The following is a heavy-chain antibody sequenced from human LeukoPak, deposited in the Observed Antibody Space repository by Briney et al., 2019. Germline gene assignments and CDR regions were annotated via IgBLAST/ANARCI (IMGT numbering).Heavy chain of an antibody. CDR3: ASSLDY. CDR2: INHSGST. CDR1: GGSLSGYY. Sequence: SETLSLTCAVYGGSLSGYYWSWIRQPPGKGLEWIGEINHSGSTNYNPSLKSRVTISVDTSKNQFSLKLSSVTAADTAVYYCASSLDYWGQGTLVTVSS. J-gene: IGHJ4*02. V-gene: IGHV4-34*01.